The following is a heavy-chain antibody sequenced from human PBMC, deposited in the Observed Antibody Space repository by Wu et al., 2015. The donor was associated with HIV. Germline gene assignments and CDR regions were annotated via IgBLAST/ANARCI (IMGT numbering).Heavy chain of an antibody. CDR1: GYTFTSYE. J-gene: IGHJ4*02. CDR2: TNPNSGNT. Sequence: QVQLVQSGAEVKKPGASVTVSCKASGYTFTSYEIVWVRQATGQGLEWIGWTNPNSGNTGYAQKFQGRVTMTPDPSASTIYMELSSLRSEDTAVYYCARSSGSYYFDYWGQGTLVTVSS. V-gene: IGHV1-8*02. CDR3: ARSSGSYYFDY. D-gene: IGHD1-26*01.